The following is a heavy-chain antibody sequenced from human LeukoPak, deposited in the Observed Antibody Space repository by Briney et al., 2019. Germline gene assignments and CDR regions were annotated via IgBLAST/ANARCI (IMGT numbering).Heavy chain of an antibody. Sequence: PGGSLRLSCAASGFTFSSYGMHWVRQAPGKGLEWVAVIWYDGSNKYYADSVKGRFTISRDNSKNTLYLQMNSLRAKDTAVYYCARDPNLWFGNYYFDYWGQGTLFTVSS. V-gene: IGHV3-33*01. CDR2: IWYDGSNK. CDR3: ARDPNLWFGNYYFDY. J-gene: IGHJ4*02. D-gene: IGHD3-10*01. CDR1: GFTFSSYG.